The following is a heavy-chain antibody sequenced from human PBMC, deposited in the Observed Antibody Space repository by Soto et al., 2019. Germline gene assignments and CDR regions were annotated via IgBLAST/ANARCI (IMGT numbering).Heavy chain of an antibody. J-gene: IGHJ4*02. CDR3: ARVHLTTYGLDY. CDR1: GGSISSGGYY. V-gene: IGHV4-31*03. Sequence: SETLSLTCTVSGGSISSGGYYWSWIRQHPGKGLEWIGYIYYSGSTYYNPSLKSRVTISVDTSKNQFSLKLSSVTAADTAVYYCARVHLTTYGLDYWGQGTLVTVSS. CDR2: IYYSGST. D-gene: IGHD1-1*01.